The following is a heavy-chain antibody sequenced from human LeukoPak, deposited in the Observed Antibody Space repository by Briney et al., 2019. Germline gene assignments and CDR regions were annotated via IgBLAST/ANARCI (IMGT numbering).Heavy chain of an antibody. J-gene: IGHJ4*02. Sequence: GGSLRLSCAASGFTFSSYWMSWVRQAPGKGLEWVANIKQDGSEKYHVDSVKGRFTISRDNAKNSLYLQMNSLRAEDTAVYYCARDDTVTTRVGVIDWGQGTLVTVSS. V-gene: IGHV3-7*01. D-gene: IGHD4-17*01. CDR2: IKQDGSEK. CDR3: ARDDTVTTRVGVID. CDR1: GFTFSSYW.